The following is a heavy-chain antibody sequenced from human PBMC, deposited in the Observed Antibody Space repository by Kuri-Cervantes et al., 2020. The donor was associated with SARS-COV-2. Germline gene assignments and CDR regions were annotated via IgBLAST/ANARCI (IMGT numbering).Heavy chain of an antibody. CDR2: INPNSGGT. D-gene: IGHD3-3*01. Sequence: ASVKVSCKASGYTFTGYYMHWVRQAPGQGLEWMGWINPNSGGTNYAQKFQGRVTMTRDTSISTAYMELSRLRSDDTAVYYCARGDYDFWSGPGNNWFDPWGQGTLVTVSS. CDR1: GYTFTGYY. J-gene: IGHJ5*02. V-gene: IGHV1-2*02. CDR3: ARGDYDFWSGPGNNWFDP.